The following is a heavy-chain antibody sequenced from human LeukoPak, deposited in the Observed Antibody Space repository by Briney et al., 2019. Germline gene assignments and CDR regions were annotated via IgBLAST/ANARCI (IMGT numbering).Heavy chain of an antibody. Sequence: GGSLRLSCAASGFTFDDYAMHWVRQAPGKGLEWVSGISWNSGSIGYADSVKGRFTISRDNAKNSLYLQMNSLRAEDMALYYCAKAFPLDDAFDIWGQGTMVTVSS. CDR3: AKAFPLDDAFDI. V-gene: IGHV3-9*03. CDR1: GFTFDDYA. J-gene: IGHJ3*02. D-gene: IGHD1-1*01. CDR2: ISWNSGSI.